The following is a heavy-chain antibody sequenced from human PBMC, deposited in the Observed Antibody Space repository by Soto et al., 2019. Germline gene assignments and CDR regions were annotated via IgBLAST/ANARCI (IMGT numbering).Heavy chain of an antibody. CDR1: GFTFSDHY. J-gene: IGHJ4*02. V-gene: IGHV3-11*05. CDR2: ITTTSRYT. CDR3: AREFRGFGDFDY. Sequence: QVQLVESGGDLVKPGGSLRLSCAASGFTFSDHYMSWIRQAPGKGLEWVSYITTTSRYTGYADSVKGRFTISRDNAKNSLYRLMNSLRAEDTAVYYCAREFRGFGDFDYWGQGTLVTVSS. D-gene: IGHD3-10*01.